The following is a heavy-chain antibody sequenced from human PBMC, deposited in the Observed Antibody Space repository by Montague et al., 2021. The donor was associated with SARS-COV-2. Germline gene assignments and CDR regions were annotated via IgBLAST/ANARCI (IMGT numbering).Heavy chain of an antibody. V-gene: IGHV4-59*01. CDR1: GGPIRSYY. CDR3: ARHTRGGQPFDF. J-gene: IGHJ4*02. D-gene: IGHD2-2*01. Sequence: SETLSLTCTVSGGPIRSYYWSWIRQPPGKGLEWIGETYSSGSTNYNPSLKSRVTISMDTSKSQFSLKLTSVTAADTAVYYCARHTRGGQPFDFWGQGTLVTVSS. CDR2: TYSSGST.